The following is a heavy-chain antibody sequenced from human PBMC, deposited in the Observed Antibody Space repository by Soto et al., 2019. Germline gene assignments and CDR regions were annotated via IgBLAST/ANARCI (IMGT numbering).Heavy chain of an antibody. CDR3: VKEWGGYDFEGFDY. D-gene: IGHD5-12*01. J-gene: IGHJ4*02. Sequence: GGSLRLSCSASGFTFSSYAMHWVRQAPGKGLEYVSAISSNGGSTYYADSVKGRFTISRDNSKNTLYLQMSSLRAEDTAVYYCVKEWGGYDFEGFDYWGQGTLVTVSS. CDR2: ISSNGGST. CDR1: GFTFSSYA. V-gene: IGHV3-64D*06.